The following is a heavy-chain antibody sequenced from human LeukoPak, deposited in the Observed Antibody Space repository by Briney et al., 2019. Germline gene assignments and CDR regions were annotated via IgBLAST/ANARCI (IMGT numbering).Heavy chain of an antibody. J-gene: IGHJ5*02. CDR3: AKEVLGYLDLNWLDP. Sequence: PGGSLRLSCAASAFTFSSYAMSWVRQAPGKGLEWVSAISGSGDDTHYADSVKGRFTISRDNSKNTLYLQMNSLRAEDTAVYYRAKEVLGYLDLNWLDPWGQGTLVTVSS. CDR2: ISGSGDDT. CDR1: AFTFSSYA. D-gene: IGHD3-9*01. V-gene: IGHV3-23*01.